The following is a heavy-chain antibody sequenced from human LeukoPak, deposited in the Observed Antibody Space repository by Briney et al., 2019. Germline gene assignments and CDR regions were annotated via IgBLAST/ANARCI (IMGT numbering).Heavy chain of an antibody. CDR1: GFTFSSYA. D-gene: IGHD6-19*01. Sequence: GGSLRLSCAASGFTFSSYAMSWVRQPPGKGLEWVSAISGSGGSTYYADSVKGRFTISRDNSKNTLYLQMNSLRAEDTAVYYYAKDQLNNLIAVSLDYWGQGTLVTVSS. V-gene: IGHV3-23*01. J-gene: IGHJ4*02. CDR2: ISGSGGST. CDR3: AKDQLNNLIAVSLDY.